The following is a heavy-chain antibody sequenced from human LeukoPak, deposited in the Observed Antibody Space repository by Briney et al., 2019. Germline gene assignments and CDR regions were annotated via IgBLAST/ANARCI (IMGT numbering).Heavy chain of an antibody. D-gene: IGHD3-9*01. CDR2: IYYKGST. CDR3: ARVMSDILTGYYRLNAFDI. Sequence: SETLSLTCTVSGGSISSYYWSWIRQSSGKGLEWIGYIYYKGSTNYNPSLKSRVTISVDTSKNQFSLKLSSVTAADTAVYYCARVMSDILTGYYRLNAFDIWGQGTMVTVSS. J-gene: IGHJ3*02. V-gene: IGHV4-59*01. CDR1: GGSISSYY.